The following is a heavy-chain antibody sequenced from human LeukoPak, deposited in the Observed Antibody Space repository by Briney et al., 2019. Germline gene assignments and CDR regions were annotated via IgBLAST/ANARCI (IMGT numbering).Heavy chain of an antibody. J-gene: IGHJ4*02. V-gene: IGHV4-34*01. CDR1: GGSFSGYY. D-gene: IGHD6-25*01. CDR3: AREGGFYRPLDY. Sequence: MSSETLSLTCAVYGGSFSGYYWSWIRQPPGKGLEWIGEINHSGSTNYNPSLKSRVTISVDTSKNQFSLKLSSVTAADTAVYYCAREGGFYRPLDYSGQGTLVTVSS. CDR2: INHSGST.